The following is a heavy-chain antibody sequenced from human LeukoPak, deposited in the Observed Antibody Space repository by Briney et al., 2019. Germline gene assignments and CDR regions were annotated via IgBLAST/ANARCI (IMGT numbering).Heavy chain of an antibody. CDR1: GGSFSGYY. Sequence: SGTLSLTCAVYGGSFSGYYWSWIRQPPGKGLEWIGEINHSGSTNYNPSLKSRVTISVDTSKNQFSLKLSSVTAADTAVYYCARGSGCGGYGPGYYFDYWGQGTLVTVSS. J-gene: IGHJ4*02. CDR2: INHSGST. V-gene: IGHV4-34*01. D-gene: IGHD5-12*01. CDR3: ARGSGCGGYGPGYYFDY.